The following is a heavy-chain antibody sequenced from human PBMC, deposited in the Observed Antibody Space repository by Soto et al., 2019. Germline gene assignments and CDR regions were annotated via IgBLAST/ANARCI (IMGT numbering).Heavy chain of an antibody. D-gene: IGHD2-21*02. CDR3: AREEVGDDSYFDY. V-gene: IGHV4-4*02. CDR2: NYHSGST. CDR1: GGSISSSNW. Sequence: QVQLQESGPGLVKPSGTLSLTCAVSGGSISSSNWWRWVRQPPGEGLEWIGENYHSGSTNYNPSLKSRVTISVDKSKNQFSLKLSSVTAADTAVYYCAREEVGDDSYFDYWGQGTLVTVSS. J-gene: IGHJ4*02.